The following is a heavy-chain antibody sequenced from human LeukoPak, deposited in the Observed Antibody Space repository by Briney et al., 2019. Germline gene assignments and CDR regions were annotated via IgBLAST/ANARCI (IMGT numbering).Heavy chain of an antibody. CDR1: GFTFSNYG. J-gene: IGHJ4*02. V-gene: IGHV3-30*03. D-gene: IGHD2-15*01. Sequence: GGFLRLSCAVSGFTFSNYGVHWVRQAPGKGLEWVALLSSGGINKHYADSVKGRFIISRDNSMNTLYLQMNSLRVEDTAVYYCARDHAGSGRAFDNWGQGTLVTVSS. CDR3: ARDHAGSGRAFDN. CDR2: LSSGGINK.